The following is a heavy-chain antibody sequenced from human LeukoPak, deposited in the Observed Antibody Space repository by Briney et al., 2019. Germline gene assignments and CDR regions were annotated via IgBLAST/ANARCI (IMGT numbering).Heavy chain of an antibody. V-gene: IGHV4-39*01. CDR1: GGSVSSSTYY. J-gene: IGHJ4*02. CDR2: IYYSGST. D-gene: IGHD2-2*01. CDR3: ARQVRDIVVVPAVLYFDY. Sequence: SETLSLTCTVSGGSVSSSTYYWGCIRQPPGKGLEWIGTIYYSGSTYYNPSLKSRVTISADTSMNQFSLKLSSVTAADTAVYYCARQVRDIVVVPAVLYFDYWGQGTLVTVSS.